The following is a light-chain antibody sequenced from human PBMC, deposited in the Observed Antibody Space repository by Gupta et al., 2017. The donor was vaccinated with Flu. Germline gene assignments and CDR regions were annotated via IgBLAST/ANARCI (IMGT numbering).Light chain of an antibody. J-gene: IGKJ2*01. CDR2: AAS. CDR1: QSISSY. Sequence: DIQMTQSPSSLSASVGDRVTITCRASQSISSYLNWYQQKPGKAPKLLIYAASRLQSGVPSRFSGSGSGTDFTLTISRLQPEDFANYYCQQRDSTPYNFGQGTKVDIK. V-gene: IGKV1-39*01. CDR3: QQRDSTPYN.